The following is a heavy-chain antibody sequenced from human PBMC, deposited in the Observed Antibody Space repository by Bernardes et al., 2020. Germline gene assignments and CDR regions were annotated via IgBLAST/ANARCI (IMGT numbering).Heavy chain of an antibody. D-gene: IGHD2-2*01. Sequence: GACLKISSKGSGYSFTRYWIGWVRPIPGKGLEWMGIIYPGDSDTRYSPSFQGQVTISADKSISTAYLQWSSLKASDTAMYYCATPLAYCSSTSCYGPYWGQGTLVTVSS. J-gene: IGHJ4*02. V-gene: IGHV5-51*01. CDR1: GYSFTRYW. CDR3: ATPLAYCSSTSCYGPY. CDR2: IYPGDSDT.